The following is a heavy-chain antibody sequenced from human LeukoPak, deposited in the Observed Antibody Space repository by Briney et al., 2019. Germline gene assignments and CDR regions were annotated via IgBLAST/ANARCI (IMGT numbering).Heavy chain of an antibody. CDR3: AIYFDGSGSYGFDY. CDR2: INHSGST. V-gene: IGHV4-34*01. Sequence: SETLSLTCAVYGESFSGYYWSWVRQPPGKGLEWIGEINHSGSTNYNPSLKSRVTISVDTSNNQFSLKLSSVTAADTAGCYCAIYFDGSGSYGFDYWGQGTLVTVSS. J-gene: IGHJ4*02. CDR1: GESFSGYY. D-gene: IGHD3-10*01.